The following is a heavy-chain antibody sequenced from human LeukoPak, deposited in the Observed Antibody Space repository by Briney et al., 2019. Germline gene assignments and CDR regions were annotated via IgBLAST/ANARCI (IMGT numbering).Heavy chain of an antibody. V-gene: IGHV3-21*01. CDR3: ARDKYSYGPLDYGDY. Sequence: PGGSLRLSCAASGFTFSSYSMNWVRQAPGKGLEWVSSISSSNSYIYYADSVKGRFTISRDNAKNSLYLQMNSLRAEDTAVYYCARDKYSYGPLDYGDYWGQGTLVTVSS. CDR1: GFTFSSYS. J-gene: IGHJ4*02. D-gene: IGHD5-18*01. CDR2: ISSSNSYI.